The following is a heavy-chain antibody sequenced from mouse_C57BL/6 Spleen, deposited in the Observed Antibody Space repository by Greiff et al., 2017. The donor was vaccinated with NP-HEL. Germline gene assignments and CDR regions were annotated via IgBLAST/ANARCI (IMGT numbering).Heavy chain of an antibody. CDR1: GYTFTSYW. V-gene: IGHV1-61*01. CDR3: ARGGYYDYDGWFAY. J-gene: IGHJ3*01. D-gene: IGHD2-4*01. CDR2: IYPSDSET. Sequence: QVQLQQPGAELVRPGSSVKLSCKASGYTFTSYWMDWVKQRPGQGLEWIGNIYPSDSETHYNQKFKDKATLTVDKSSSTAYMQLSSLTSEDSAVYDCARGGYYDYDGWFAYWGQGTLVTVSA.